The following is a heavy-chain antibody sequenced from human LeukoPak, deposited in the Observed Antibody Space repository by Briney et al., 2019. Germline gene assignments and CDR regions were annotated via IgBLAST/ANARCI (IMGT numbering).Heavy chain of an antibody. CDR3: ARSPHNFYYDSSGYHTLDTFDM. CDR2: ISYDGSRT. CDR1: GLTFSSYG. V-gene: IGHV3-30*03. D-gene: IGHD3-22*01. Sequence: AGRSLRLSCAAAGLTFSSYGMHWVRQAPGKGLEWVAVISYDGSRTNYIDSVRGRFTISRDTSKTTLYLQMDSLRPEDTAVYFCARSPHNFYYDSSGYHTLDTFDMRGQGTMVTVSS. J-gene: IGHJ3*02.